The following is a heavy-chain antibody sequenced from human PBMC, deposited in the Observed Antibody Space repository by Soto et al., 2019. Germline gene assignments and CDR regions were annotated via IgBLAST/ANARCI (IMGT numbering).Heavy chain of an antibody. D-gene: IGHD3-22*01. V-gene: IGHV4-31*03. CDR2: IYYSGST. CDR1: GGSISSGGYY. CDR3: ARTYYDSSGYSSTTQFDY. Sequence: PSETLSLTCTVSGGSISSGGYYWSWIRQHPGKGLEWIGYIYYSGSTYYNPSLKSRVTISVDTSKNQFSLKLSSVTAADTAVYYCARTYYDSSGYSSTTQFDYWGQGTLVTVSS. J-gene: IGHJ4*02.